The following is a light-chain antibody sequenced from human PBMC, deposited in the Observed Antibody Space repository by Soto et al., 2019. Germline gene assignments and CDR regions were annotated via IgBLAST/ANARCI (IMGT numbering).Light chain of an antibody. CDR3: QHCSLSPWT. Sequence: DIQMTQSPSSLSASVGDRVTITCRASQSIFNYLNWYQQKPGKAPKLLIFATSNLQSGVPSRFSGSGSGTEFTLTISSLQLGDFASYSCQHCSLSPWTVGPGTKVEVK. V-gene: IGKV1-39*01. CDR2: ATS. J-gene: IGKJ1*01. CDR1: QSIFNY.